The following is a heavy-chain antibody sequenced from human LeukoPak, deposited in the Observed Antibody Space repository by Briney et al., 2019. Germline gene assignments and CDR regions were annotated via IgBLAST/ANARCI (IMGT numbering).Heavy chain of an antibody. Sequence: GSLILSCAASGFTFSNYWMSWVRQAPGKGLEWVANIKQDGSEKHYVDSVKGRFTISRDNAKSSLYLQMNSLRAEDTAVYYCVRDVGAFDYWGQGTLVTVSS. CDR3: VRDVGAFDY. CDR1: GFTFSNYW. J-gene: IGHJ4*02. CDR2: IKQDGSEK. V-gene: IGHV3-7*03. D-gene: IGHD2-15*01.